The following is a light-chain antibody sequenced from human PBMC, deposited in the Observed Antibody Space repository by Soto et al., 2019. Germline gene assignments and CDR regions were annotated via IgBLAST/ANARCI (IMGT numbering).Light chain of an antibody. J-gene: IGKJ1*01. V-gene: IGKV3-20*01. CDR3: QQYGSSPCT. CDR1: QSVSSSY. Sequence: EIVLTQSPGTLSLSPGERATLSCRASQSVSSSYLAWYQQKPGQAPRLLIYVASSRATGIAYRFSGRGSGTDFSLTISRLEPEDFAVYYCQQYGSSPCTFGEGTRVDIK. CDR2: VAS.